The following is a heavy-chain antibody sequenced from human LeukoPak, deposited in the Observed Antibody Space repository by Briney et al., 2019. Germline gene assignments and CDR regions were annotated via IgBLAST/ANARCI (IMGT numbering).Heavy chain of an antibody. CDR3: ARSYSSTWPKFDY. CDR1: GYTFTSYY. CDR2: INPDGCST. Sequence: ASVKVSCKAFGYTFTSYYMHWVRQAPGQGLEWMGIINPDGCSTSYAQKFQGRVTMTRDTSTSTVYMELSSLRSEDTAVYYCARSYSSTWPKFDYWGQGTLVTVSS. D-gene: IGHD6-19*01. V-gene: IGHV1-46*01. J-gene: IGHJ4*02.